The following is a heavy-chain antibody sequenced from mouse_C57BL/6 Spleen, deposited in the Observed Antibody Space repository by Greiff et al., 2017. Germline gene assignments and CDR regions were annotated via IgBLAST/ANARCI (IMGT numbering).Heavy chain of an antibody. CDR2: IYPGDGDT. D-gene: IGHD1-1*01. J-gene: IGHJ4*01. CDR1: GYAFSSSW. V-gene: IGHV1-82*01. Sequence: VQLQESGPELVKPGASVKISCKASGYAFSSSWMNWVKQRPGKGLEWIGRIYPGDGDTNYNGKFKGKATLTAATSSSTAYMQLSSLTSEYSAVYFCAICTTVVYGYAMDYWGQGTSVTVSS. CDR3: AICTTVVYGYAMDY.